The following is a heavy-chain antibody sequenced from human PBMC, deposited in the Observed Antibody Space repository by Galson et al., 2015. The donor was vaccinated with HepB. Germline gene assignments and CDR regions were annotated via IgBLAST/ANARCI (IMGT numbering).Heavy chain of an antibody. CDR1: GFTFSSYA. CDR2: ISSRGVTT. CDR3: ARQSGGSYADY. V-gene: IGHV3-64*01. D-gene: IGHD1-26*01. J-gene: IGHJ4*02. Sequence: SLRLSCAASGFTFSSYAMYWVRQAPGKGLEYVSAISSRGVTTYYANSVKGRFTISRDNSRNTLYLQMGSLRAEDMAVYYCARQSGGSYADYWGQGTLVTVSS.